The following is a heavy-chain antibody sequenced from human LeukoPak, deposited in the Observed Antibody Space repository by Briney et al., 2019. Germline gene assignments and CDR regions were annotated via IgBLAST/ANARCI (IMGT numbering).Heavy chain of an antibody. CDR2: IKPSGGRT. CDR3: ARGGYYYDSSVGNAFDI. J-gene: IGHJ3*02. CDR1: VYTFTSYY. D-gene: IGHD3-22*01. Sequence: ASVKVSCKASVYTFTSYYMHCVRQAPGQELEWMGIIKPSGGRTRYAKKCQGRVTMTRDMSTRTVYMELSSLRSEDTAVYCCARGGYYYDSSVGNAFDIWGQGTMSPSLQ. V-gene: IGHV1-46*01.